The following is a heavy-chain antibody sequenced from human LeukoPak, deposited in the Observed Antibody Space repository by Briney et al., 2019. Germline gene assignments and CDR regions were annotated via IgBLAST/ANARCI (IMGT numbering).Heavy chain of an antibody. D-gene: IGHD3-9*01. Sequence: GGSLRLSCAASGFTFDDYAMHWVRQAPGKGLEWVSGISWNSGSIGYADSVKGRFTISRDNAKNSLYLQMNSLRAEDTAVYYCAKQGRDWLRDYYYYMDVWGKGTTVTISS. V-gene: IGHV3-9*01. J-gene: IGHJ6*03. CDR1: GFTFDDYA. CDR2: ISWNSGSI. CDR3: AKQGRDWLRDYYYYMDV.